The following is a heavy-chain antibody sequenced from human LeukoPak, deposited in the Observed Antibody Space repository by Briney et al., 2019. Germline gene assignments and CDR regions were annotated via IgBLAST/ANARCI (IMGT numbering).Heavy chain of an antibody. CDR1: GFTFSSYW. V-gene: IGHV3-7*01. D-gene: IGHD6-13*01. CDR2: IKQDGSEK. Sequence: GGSLRLSCAASGFTFSSYWMSWVRQAPGKGLEWVANIKQDGSEKYYVDSVKGRFTISRDNAKNSLYLQMNSLRAEDTAVYYCARDHDSSSWIGYYYYYMDAWGKGTTVTVSS. J-gene: IGHJ6*03. CDR3: ARDHDSSSWIGYYYYYMDA.